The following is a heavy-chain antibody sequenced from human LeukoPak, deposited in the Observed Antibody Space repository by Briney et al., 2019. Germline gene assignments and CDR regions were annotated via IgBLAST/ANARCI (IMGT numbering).Heavy chain of an antibody. CDR3: AAPSSSWYYYLDY. Sequence: PSETLSLTCTVSGDSFSSGSYFWRWIRQPPGTGLEWIGYIYYSGSTDYNPSLKSRVTLSLDTSKNQFSLKLNSVTAADTAVYYCAAPSSSWYYYLDYWGQGTLVTVSS. V-gene: IGHV4-61*01. J-gene: IGHJ4*02. CDR1: GDSFSSGSYF. CDR2: IYYSGST. D-gene: IGHD6-13*01.